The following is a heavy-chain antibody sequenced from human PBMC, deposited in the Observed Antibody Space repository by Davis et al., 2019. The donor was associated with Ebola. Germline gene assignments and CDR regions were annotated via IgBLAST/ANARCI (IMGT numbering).Heavy chain of an antibody. Sequence: SVKVSCKASGGTFSSYTISWVRQAPGQGLEWMGGIIPIFGTANYAQKFQGRVTITADESTSTAYMELSSLRSEDTAVYYCAKDSGSYYRGGIYHWGQGTLVTVSS. CDR2: IIPIFGTA. J-gene: IGHJ5*02. CDR1: GGTFSSYT. V-gene: IGHV1-69*13. CDR3: AKDSGSYYRGGIYH. D-gene: IGHD1-26*01.